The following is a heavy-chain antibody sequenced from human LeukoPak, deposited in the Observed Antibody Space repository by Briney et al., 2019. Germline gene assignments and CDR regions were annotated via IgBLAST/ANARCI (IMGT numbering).Heavy chain of an antibody. J-gene: IGHJ4*01. CDR2: IFYNSNT. D-gene: IGHD3-10*01. V-gene: IGHV4-39*07. CDR1: GASINSRDFY. Sequence: SETLSLTCTLSGASINSRDFYWAWIRQPPGKGLEWVGSIFYNSNTYYNPSLKSRVPISLDTSKNQFSLKLNSVTAADTAMYYCARDSNRYGSGTYFLLDYWGHGALVTVSS. CDR3: ARDSNRYGSGTYFLLDY.